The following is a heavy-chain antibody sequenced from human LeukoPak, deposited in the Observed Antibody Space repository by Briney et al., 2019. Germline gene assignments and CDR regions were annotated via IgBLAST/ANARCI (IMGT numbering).Heavy chain of an antibody. CDR2: IYSSEYT. CDR1: GGSVSNFY. Sequence: SETLSLTCTVSGGSVSNFYWSWIRQPPGKGLEWIGYIYSSEYTNYNPSLKSRVTISLDTSRNQFSLRLSSVTAADTAVYFCAREYSTSSEGDYFDYWGQGSLVTVSS. CDR3: AREYSTSSEGDYFDY. V-gene: IGHV4-59*02. D-gene: IGHD6-6*01. J-gene: IGHJ4*02.